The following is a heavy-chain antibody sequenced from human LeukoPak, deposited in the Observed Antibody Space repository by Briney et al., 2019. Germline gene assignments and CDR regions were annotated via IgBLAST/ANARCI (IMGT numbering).Heavy chain of an antibody. V-gene: IGHV3-23*01. Sequence: GGSLRLSCAASGFTFSSYAMSWVRQPPEKGLEWVSVIGGSGDNRCYADSVKGRFTISRDNSKDTLYLQMSSLRVEDTAVYYCAKSLATGWYVNEYWGQGTLVTVSS. CDR1: GFTFSSYA. J-gene: IGHJ4*02. D-gene: IGHD6-19*01. CDR3: AKSLATGWYVNEY. CDR2: IGGSGDNR.